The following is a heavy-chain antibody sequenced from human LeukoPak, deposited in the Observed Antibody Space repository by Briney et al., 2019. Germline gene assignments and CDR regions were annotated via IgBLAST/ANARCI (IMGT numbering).Heavy chain of an antibody. CDR2: ISWNSGSI. D-gene: IGHD2-21*01. J-gene: IGHJ3*02. Sequence: PGRSLRLSCAASGFTFDDYAMHWVRQAPGKGLEWVSGISWNSGSIGHADSVKGRFTISRDNAKNSLYLQMNSLRAEDMALYYCAKDRGDQGSDAFDIWGQGTMVTVSS. CDR1: GFTFDDYA. V-gene: IGHV3-9*03. CDR3: AKDRGDQGSDAFDI.